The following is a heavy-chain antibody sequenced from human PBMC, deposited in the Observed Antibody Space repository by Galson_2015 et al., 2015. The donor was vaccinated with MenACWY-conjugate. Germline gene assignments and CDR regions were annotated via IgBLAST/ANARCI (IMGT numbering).Heavy chain of an antibody. CDR2: INWNSGSI. J-gene: IGHJ6*02. CDR3: AKDMASIVGATTADDYYYYGMDV. V-gene: IGHV3-9*01. CDR1: GFTFDDYA. D-gene: IGHD1-26*01. Sequence: SLRLSCAASGFTFDDYAMHWVRQAPGKGLEWVSGINWNSGSIGYADSVKGRFTIPRDNAKNSLYLQMNSLRAEDTALYYCAKDMASIVGATTADDYYYYGMDVWGQGTTVTVSS.